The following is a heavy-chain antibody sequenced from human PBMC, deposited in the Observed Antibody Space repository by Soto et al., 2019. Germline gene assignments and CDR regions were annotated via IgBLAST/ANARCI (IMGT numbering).Heavy chain of an antibody. J-gene: IGHJ6*02. Sequence: EVQLLESGGDLVQPGGSLRLSCAASEFTFSSYAMNWVGQAPGQGLEWVSVISGGGGTTYYADSVKGRFRISRDNSKNTLYLQMNSRRVEDTAVYYCAKGKVAYDNSGLQYFYYFPMNVWGQGTTVTVSS. CDR3: AKGKVAYDNSGLQYFYYFPMNV. CDR2: ISGGGGTT. CDR1: EFTFSSYA. D-gene: IGHD3-22*01. V-gene: IGHV3-23*01.